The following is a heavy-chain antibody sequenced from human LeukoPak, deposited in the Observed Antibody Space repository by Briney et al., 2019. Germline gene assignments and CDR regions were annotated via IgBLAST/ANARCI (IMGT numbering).Heavy chain of an antibody. Sequence: GGSLRLSCAASGFTFSSYSMNWVRQAPGKGLEWVSYISSSSSTIYYADSVKGRFTISRDNAKNSLYLQMNSLRDEDTAVYYCARGRITMVRGSHHWYFDLWGRGTLVTVSS. CDR1: GFTFSSYS. CDR3: ARGRITMVRGSHHWYFDL. J-gene: IGHJ2*01. V-gene: IGHV3-48*02. D-gene: IGHD3-10*01. CDR2: ISSSSSTI.